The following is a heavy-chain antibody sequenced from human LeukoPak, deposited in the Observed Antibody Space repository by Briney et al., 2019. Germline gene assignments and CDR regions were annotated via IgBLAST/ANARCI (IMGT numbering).Heavy chain of an antibody. J-gene: IGHJ4*02. D-gene: IGHD3-3*01. Sequence: SETLSLTCTVSGGSISSYYWSWIRQPPGKGLELIGYIYYSGSTNYNPSLKSRVTISVDTSKNEFSLKLSSVTAADTAVYYCARESRSGGYYVDYWGQGTLVTVSS. CDR2: IYYSGST. V-gene: IGHV4-59*01. CDR3: ARESRSGGYYVDY. CDR1: GGSISSYY.